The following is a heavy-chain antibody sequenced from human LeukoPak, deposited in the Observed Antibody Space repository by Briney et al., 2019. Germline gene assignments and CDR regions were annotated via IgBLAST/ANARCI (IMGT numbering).Heavy chain of an antibody. V-gene: IGHV3-7*01. Sequence: GGSLRLSCAASEFTFSSYWMSWVRQAPGKGLEWVANIKQDGGQIYYLESVKGRFTVSRDNAKNSLYLQMNSLRAEDMAVYYCARLGARQMLEYWGQGTLVTVSS. D-gene: IGHD4-17*01. J-gene: IGHJ4*02. CDR1: EFTFSSYW. CDR2: IKQDGGQI. CDR3: ARLGARQMLEY.